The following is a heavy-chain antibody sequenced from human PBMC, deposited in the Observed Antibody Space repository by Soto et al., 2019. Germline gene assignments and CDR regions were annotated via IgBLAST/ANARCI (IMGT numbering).Heavy chain of an antibody. J-gene: IGHJ4*02. CDR3: ARDFYDTSGFYFLVF. CDR2: IDTLTGNT. D-gene: IGHD3-22*01. V-gene: IGHV1-18*01. CDR1: NYTFTSYG. Sequence: ASVKVSCKASNYTFTSYGINWVRQAPGQGLEWMGSIDTLTGNTNYAQKLQGRVTMTADRSTSTAYMELRSLRSDDTAVYYCARDFYDTSGFYFLVFWGQGTLVTVSS.